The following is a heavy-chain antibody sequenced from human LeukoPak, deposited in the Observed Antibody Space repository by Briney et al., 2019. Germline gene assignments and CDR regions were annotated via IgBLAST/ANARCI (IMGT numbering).Heavy chain of an antibody. D-gene: IGHD6-13*01. V-gene: IGHV1-2*02. J-gene: IGHJ4*02. CDR3: ARDPSAAAGTYFDY. CDR1: GYTFTDYY. CDR2: INPNTGGT. Sequence: ASVKVSCKASGYTFTDYYMHWVRQVPGQGLEWMGWINPNTGGTNYAQKFQGRVTMTRDTSISTAYMELSRLRSDDTAVYYCARDPSAAAGTYFDYWGQGTLVTVSS.